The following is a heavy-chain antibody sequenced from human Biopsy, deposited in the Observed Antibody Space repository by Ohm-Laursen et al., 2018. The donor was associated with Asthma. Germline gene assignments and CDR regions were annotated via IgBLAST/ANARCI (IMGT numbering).Heavy chain of an antibody. CDR2: ISPVFGST. J-gene: IGHJ6*02. CDR1: GGTFGNYA. Sequence: ASEKASCQASGGTFGNYAISWVRQAPGLGLEWMGGISPVFGSTNIAQKFQGRVTISADIFTKTAYLEVSSLRSDDTAVYYCASPSSSREILYYYYNMDIWGQGTTVTV. V-gene: IGHV1-69*06. D-gene: IGHD6-13*01. CDR3: ASPSSSREILYYYYNMDI.